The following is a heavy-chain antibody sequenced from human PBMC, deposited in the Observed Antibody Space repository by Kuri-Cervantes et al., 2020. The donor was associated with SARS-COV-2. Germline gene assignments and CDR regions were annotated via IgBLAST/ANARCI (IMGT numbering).Heavy chain of an antibody. CDR2: IYYSEST. CDR3: ARDHLPQTYYYDSSGSHAFDI. Sequence: GSLRLSCTVSGGSISSYYWSWIRQPAGKGLEWIGYIYYSESTNYNPSLKSRVTISVDTSKNQFSLKLSSVTAADTAVYYCARDHLPQTYYYDSSGSHAFDIWGQGTMVTVSS. CDR1: GGSISSYY. V-gene: IGHV4-59*01. J-gene: IGHJ3*02. D-gene: IGHD3-22*01.